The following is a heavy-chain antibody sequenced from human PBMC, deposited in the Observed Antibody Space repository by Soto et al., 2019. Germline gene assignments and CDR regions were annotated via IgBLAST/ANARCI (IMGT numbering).Heavy chain of an antibody. J-gene: IGHJ4*02. Sequence: ASVKVSCKASGYTFTGYYMHWVRQAPGQGLEWMGWINPNSGGTNYAQKFQGRVTMTRDTSISTAYMELSRLRSDDTAVYYCASLGYYDILTGYPSDFDYWGQGTLVTVSS. CDR3: ASLGYYDILTGYPSDFDY. CDR2: INPNSGGT. D-gene: IGHD3-9*01. V-gene: IGHV1-2*02. CDR1: GYTFTGYY.